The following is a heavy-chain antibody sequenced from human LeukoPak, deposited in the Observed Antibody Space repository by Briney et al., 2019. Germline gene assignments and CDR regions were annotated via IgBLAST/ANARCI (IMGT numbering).Heavy chain of an antibody. Sequence: GGSLRLSCTASGFTFSSYAMSWVRQAPGKGLEWVSAISGSGGSAYYADSVKGRFTISRDNSKNTLYLQMNSLRAEDTAVYHCAKDAHYYGSGSYGYWGQGTLVTVSS. J-gene: IGHJ4*02. CDR3: AKDAHYYGSGSYGY. D-gene: IGHD3-10*01. CDR1: GFTFSSYA. CDR2: ISGSGGSA. V-gene: IGHV3-23*01.